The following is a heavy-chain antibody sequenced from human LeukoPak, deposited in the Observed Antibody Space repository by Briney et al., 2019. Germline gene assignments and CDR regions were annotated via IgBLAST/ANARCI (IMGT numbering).Heavy chain of an antibody. D-gene: IGHD3-10*01. Sequence: PGGSLRLSCAASGFTFSSYWMSWVRQAPGKGLEWVANIKQDGSEKYYVDSVKGRFTISRDNAKNSLYLQMNSLRAEDTAVYYCASGDGSGAHVVWGQGTTVTVSS. J-gene: IGHJ6*02. CDR2: IKQDGSEK. CDR3: ASGDGSGAHVV. CDR1: GFTFSSYW. V-gene: IGHV3-7*01.